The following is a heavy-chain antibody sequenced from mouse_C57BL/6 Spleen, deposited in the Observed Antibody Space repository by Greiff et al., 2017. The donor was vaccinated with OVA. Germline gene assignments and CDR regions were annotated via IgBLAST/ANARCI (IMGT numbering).Heavy chain of an antibody. J-gene: IGHJ4*01. D-gene: IGHD1-1*01. Sequence: QLQQSGPELVKPGASVKISCKASGYAFSSSWMNWVKQRPGKGLEWIGRIYPGDGDTNYNGKFKGKATLTADKSSSTAYMQLSSLTSEDSAVYCCARSAVVATDAMDYWGQGTSVTVSS. CDR2: IYPGDGDT. V-gene: IGHV1-82*01. CDR3: ARSAVVATDAMDY. CDR1: GYAFSSSW.